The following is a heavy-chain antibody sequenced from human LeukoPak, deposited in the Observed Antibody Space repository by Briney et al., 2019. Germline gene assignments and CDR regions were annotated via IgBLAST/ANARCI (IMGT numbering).Heavy chain of an antibody. CDR3: ARHNYYFDY. CDR2: ISYDGSNK. Sequence: GGSLRLSCAASGCTFSCYAMPWVRQAPGEGLEWVAVISYDGSNKYYADSVKGRFTISRDNSKNTLYLQMNSLRAEDTAVYYCARHNYYFDYWGQGTLVTVSS. J-gene: IGHJ4*02. CDR1: GCTFSCYA. V-gene: IGHV3-30-3*01. D-gene: IGHD1-20*01.